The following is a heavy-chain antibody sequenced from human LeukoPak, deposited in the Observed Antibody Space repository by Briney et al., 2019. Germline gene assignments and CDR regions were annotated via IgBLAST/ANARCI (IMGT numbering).Heavy chain of an antibody. V-gene: IGHV4-30-4*01. J-gene: IGHJ3*02. CDR2: IYYSGIT. CDR1: GGSISSGDYY. Sequence: SETLSLTCTVSGGSISSGDYYWSWIRQPPGKGLERIGYIYYSGITYYNPSLKSRVTISVDTSKNQFSLKLSSVTAADTAVYYCARGVTAIWGGFDIWGQGTMVTVSS. CDR3: ARGVTAIWGGFDI. D-gene: IGHD2-21*02.